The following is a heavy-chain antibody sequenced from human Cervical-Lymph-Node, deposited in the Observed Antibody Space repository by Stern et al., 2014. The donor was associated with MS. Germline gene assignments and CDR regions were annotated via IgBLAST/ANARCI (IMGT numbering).Heavy chain of an antibody. V-gene: IGHV3-13*01. J-gene: IGHJ2*01. Sequence: EVQLVESGGGLVQPGGSLRLSCVASGFTFSSHDMHWVRQATGKGLEWVSGVGSAGATHYSGSVKGRFSVSRENAKNSVYLQMNSLRVGDTAVYYCARLRFLGWSEWYFDLWGRGTLVTVSS. CDR2: VGSAGAT. CDR1: GFTFSSHD. D-gene: IGHD3-3*01. CDR3: ARLRFLGWSEWYFDL.